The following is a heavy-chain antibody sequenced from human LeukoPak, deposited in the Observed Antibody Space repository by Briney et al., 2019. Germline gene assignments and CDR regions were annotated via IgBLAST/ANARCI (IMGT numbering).Heavy chain of an antibody. D-gene: IGHD3-10*01. J-gene: IGHJ4*02. V-gene: IGHV3-48*03. CDR3: AKWGDIGRGYFDY. CDR1: GFIFSSYE. Sequence: GGSLILSCAASGFIFSSYEMNWVRQAPGKGLEWVSYISSSGSTIYYADSVKGRFIISRDNSKNTLYLQMNSLRAEDTAVYYCAKWGDIGRGYFDYWGQGTLVTVSS. CDR2: ISSSGSTI.